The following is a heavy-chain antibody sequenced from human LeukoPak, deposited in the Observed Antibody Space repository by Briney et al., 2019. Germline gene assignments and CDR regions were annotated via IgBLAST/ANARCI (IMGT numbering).Heavy chain of an antibody. CDR3: AKDPGAVAGPGYFDY. CDR1: GFTFSSYA. V-gene: IGHV3-23*01. Sequence: GESLRLSCAASGFTFSSYAMSWVRQAPGMGLEWVSAISGSGGSTYYADSVKGRFTISRDNSKNTLYLQMNSLRAEDTAVYYCAKDPGAVAGPGYFDYWGQGTLVTVSS. CDR2: ISGSGGST. D-gene: IGHD6-19*01. J-gene: IGHJ4*02.